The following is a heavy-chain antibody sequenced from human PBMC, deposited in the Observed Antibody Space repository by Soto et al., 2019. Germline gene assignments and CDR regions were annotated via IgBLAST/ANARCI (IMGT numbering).Heavy chain of an antibody. CDR1: GFTFSSYA. J-gene: IGHJ3*02. CDR3: AKDPIPIIVVVVAANQGGDI. D-gene: IGHD2-15*01. V-gene: IGHV3-23*01. Sequence: GGSLRLSCAASGFTFSSYAMSWVRQAPGKGLEWVSAISGSGGSTYYADSVKGRFTISRDNSKNTLYLQMNSLRAEDTAVYYCAKDPIPIIVVVVAANQGGDIWGQGTMVTVSS. CDR2: ISGSGGST.